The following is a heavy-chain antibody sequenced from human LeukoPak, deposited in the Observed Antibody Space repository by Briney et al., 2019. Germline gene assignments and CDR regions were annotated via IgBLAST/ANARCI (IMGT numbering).Heavy chain of an antibody. V-gene: IGHV4-59*08. CDR1: GGSISSYY. J-gene: IGHJ2*01. CDR3: ARRRYYDILTGYSGVYFDL. D-gene: IGHD3-9*01. CDR2: IYYSGST. Sequence: PSETLSLTCTVSGGSISSYYWSWIRQPPGKGLEWIGYIYYSGSTNYNPSLKSRVTISVDTSKNQFSLKLSSVTAADTAVYYCARRRYYDILTGYSGVYFDLWDRGTLVTVSS.